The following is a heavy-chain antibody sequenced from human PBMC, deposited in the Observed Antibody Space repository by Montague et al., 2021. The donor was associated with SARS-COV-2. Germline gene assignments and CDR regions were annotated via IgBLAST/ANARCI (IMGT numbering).Heavy chain of an antibody. D-gene: IGHD2-2*01. J-gene: IGHJ5*02. CDR1: GGSISSSSYY. Sequence: SETLSLTCTVSGGSISSSSYYWGWIRQPPGKGLEWIGSIYYSGSTSYNPSLKSQVTISVATSKNQFSLKLSSVTAADTAVYYCARLKAPYCSSTSCYSASWFDPWGQGTLVTVSS. V-gene: IGHV4-39*01. CDR2: IYYSGST. CDR3: ARLKAPYCSSTSCYSASWFDP.